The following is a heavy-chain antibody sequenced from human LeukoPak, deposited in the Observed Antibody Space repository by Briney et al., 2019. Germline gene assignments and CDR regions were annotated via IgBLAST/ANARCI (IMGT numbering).Heavy chain of an antibody. CDR3: AKARRDGYNSWGIFDY. D-gene: IGHD5-24*01. V-gene: IGHV3-9*03. J-gene: IGHJ4*02. Sequence: GGSLRLSCEGFGVRFSHYGMNWVRQPPGKGLEWVSGISWKGGSIGYAHSVKGRFTISRDNAKNSLYLQMNSLRAEDMALYYCAKARRDGYNSWGIFDYWGQGTLVTVSS. CDR2: ISWKGGSI. CDR1: GVRFSHYG.